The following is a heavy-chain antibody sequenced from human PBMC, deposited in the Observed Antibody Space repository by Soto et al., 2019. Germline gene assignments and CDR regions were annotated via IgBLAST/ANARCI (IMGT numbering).Heavy chain of an antibody. Sequence: PSETLSLTCTVSGRSITTGGHYWGWIRQYPRKGLEWIGHIYDSGNMYFYNPSLKSRVTISVDTSKNQFSLKLRSVTAADTAVYYCANWGLTVTSFDSWGQGALVTVSS. D-gene: IGHD4-17*01. CDR1: GRSITTGGHY. CDR3: ANWGLTVTSFDS. V-gene: IGHV4-31*03. CDR2: IYDSGNMY. J-gene: IGHJ4*01.